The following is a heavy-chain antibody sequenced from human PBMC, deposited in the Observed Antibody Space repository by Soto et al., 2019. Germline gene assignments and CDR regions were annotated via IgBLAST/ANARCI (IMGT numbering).Heavy chain of an antibody. D-gene: IGHD6-13*01. CDR3: ARLRASSWYLGGYLDY. Sequence: AGGSLRLSCAASGFTFSDYYMTWIRQAPGKGLEWVSYIVSGSDHTNYADSVKGRFTISRDNAKNSLFLEMNSLRVDDTATYYCARLRASSWYLGGYLDYWGLGTLVTVSS. CDR1: GFTFSDYY. CDR2: IVSGSDHT. J-gene: IGHJ4*02. V-gene: IGHV3-11*06.